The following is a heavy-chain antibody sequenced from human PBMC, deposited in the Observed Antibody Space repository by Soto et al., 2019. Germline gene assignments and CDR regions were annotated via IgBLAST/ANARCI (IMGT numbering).Heavy chain of an antibody. CDR2: IIPSYDRA. CDR1: GDAFKSYA. J-gene: IGHJ4*02. V-gene: IGHV1-69*06. D-gene: IGHD4-17*01. CDR3: ARDPTNDYGDDTFDY. Sequence: QVLLLQTGGEVKRPGSSANVSCKASGDAFKSYAISWVRQAPGQGLEYMGGIIPSYDRAKYAQKFQGRLTVTADIYTSTVYMELSGLKSEDTAVYFCARDPTNDYGDDTFDYWGQGTKVIVSS.